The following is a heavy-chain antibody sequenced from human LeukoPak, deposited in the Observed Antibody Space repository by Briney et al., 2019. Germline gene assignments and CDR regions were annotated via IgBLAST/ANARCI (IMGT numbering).Heavy chain of an antibody. CDR3: AASGSYYLSDY. D-gene: IGHD1-26*01. CDR1: GGSISSYY. J-gene: IGHJ4*02. Sequence: SETLSLTCTVSGGSISSYYWSWIRQPPGKGLEWIGSIYYSGSTYYNPSLKSRVTISVDTSKNQFSLKLSSVTAADTAVYYCAASGSYYLSDYWGQGTLVTVSS. CDR2: IYYSGST. V-gene: IGHV4-39*07.